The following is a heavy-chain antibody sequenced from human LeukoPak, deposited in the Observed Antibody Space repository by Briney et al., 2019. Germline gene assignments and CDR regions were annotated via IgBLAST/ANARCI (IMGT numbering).Heavy chain of an antibody. CDR1: GFTFSSYS. CDR2: ISSSSSYI. D-gene: IGHD1-26*01. Sequence: GGSLRLSCAASGFTFSSYSMNWVRQAPGKGLEWVSSISSSSSYIYYADSVKGRFTISRDNAKNSLYLQMNSLGAEDTAVYYCARDGWYSGSYDAFDIWGQGTMVTVSS. CDR3: ARDGWYSGSYDAFDI. J-gene: IGHJ3*02. V-gene: IGHV3-21*01.